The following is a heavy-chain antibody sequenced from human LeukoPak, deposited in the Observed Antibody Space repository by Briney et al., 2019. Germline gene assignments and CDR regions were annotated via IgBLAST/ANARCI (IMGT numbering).Heavy chain of an antibody. CDR3: ARFRIQLWSPDYYFDY. Sequence: PSETLSLTCTVSGGSISSYYWSWIRQPPGKGLEWIGYIYYSGSTNYNPPLKSRVTISVDTSKNQFSLKLSSLTAADTAVYYCARFRIQLWSPDYYFDYWGQGTLVTVSS. CDR2: IYYSGST. J-gene: IGHJ4*02. V-gene: IGHV4-59*08. CDR1: GGSISSYY. D-gene: IGHD5-18*01.